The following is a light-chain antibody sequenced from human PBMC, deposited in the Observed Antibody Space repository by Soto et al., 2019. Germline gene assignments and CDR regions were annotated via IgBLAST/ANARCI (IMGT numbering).Light chain of an antibody. CDR3: QTWGTGIQV. CDR1: SGHSSYA. Sequence: QLVLTQPPSASASLGASVKLTCTLSSGHSSYAIAWHQQQPEKGPRYLMKLNSDGSHTKGDGIPDRFSGSSSGTERYLTISSLQSEDEADYYCQTWGTGIQVFGGGTKLTVL. J-gene: IGLJ2*01. CDR2: LNSDGSH. V-gene: IGLV4-69*02.